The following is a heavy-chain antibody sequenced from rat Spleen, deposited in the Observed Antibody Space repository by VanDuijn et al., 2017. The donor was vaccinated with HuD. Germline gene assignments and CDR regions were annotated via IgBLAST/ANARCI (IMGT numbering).Heavy chain of an antibody. D-gene: IGHD1-4*01. V-gene: IGHV3-3*01. J-gene: IGHJ2*01. Sequence: EVQLQESGPGLVKPSQSLSLTCSVTGYSITSSYRWNWIRKFPGNKLEWMGYINSAGSTNYNPSLKSRISITRDTSKNQFFLQVNSVTTEDTATYYCARAGYYFDYWGQGVMVTVSS. CDR1: GYSITSSYR. CDR2: INSAGST. CDR3: ARAGYYFDY.